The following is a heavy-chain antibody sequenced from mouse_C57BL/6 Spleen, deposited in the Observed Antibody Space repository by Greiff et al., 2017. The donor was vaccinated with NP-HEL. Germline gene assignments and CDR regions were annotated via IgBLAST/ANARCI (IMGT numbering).Heavy chain of an antibody. Sequence: VQLQQSGAELARPGASVKMSCKASGYTFTSYTMHWVKQRPGQGLEWIGYINPSSGYTKYNQKFKDKATLTADKSSSTAYMQLSSLTSEDSAVYYCARKRGLDYGSSYDAMDYWGQGTSVTVSS. CDR3: ARKRGLDYGSSYDAMDY. CDR2: INPSSGYT. CDR1: GYTFTSYT. V-gene: IGHV1-4*01. J-gene: IGHJ4*01. D-gene: IGHD1-1*01.